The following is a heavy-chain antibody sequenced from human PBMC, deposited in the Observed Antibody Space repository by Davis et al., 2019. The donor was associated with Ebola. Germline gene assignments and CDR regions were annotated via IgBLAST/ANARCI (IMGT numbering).Heavy chain of an antibody. D-gene: IGHD3-10*01. CDR1: GFTFSSYA. J-gene: IGHJ6*02. CDR3: SSDTYYYGSGDIYYYYYGMDV. CDR2: ISYDGSNK. V-gene: IGHV3-30-3*01. Sequence: GESLKISCAASGFTFSSYAMHWVRQAPGKGLEWVAVISYDGSNKYYADSVKGRFTISRDNSKNTLYLQMNSLRAEDTAVYYCSSDTYYYGSGDIYYYYYGMDVWGQGTTVTVSS.